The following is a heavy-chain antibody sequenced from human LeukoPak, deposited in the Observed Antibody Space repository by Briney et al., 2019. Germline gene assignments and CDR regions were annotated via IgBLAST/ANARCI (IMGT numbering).Heavy chain of an antibody. V-gene: IGHV4-38-2*02. J-gene: IGHJ4*02. CDR1: GYSISSGYY. Sequence: SETLSLTCTVSGYSISSGYYWGWIRQPPGKGLEWIGSIYHSGSTYYNPSLKSRVTISVDTSKNQFSLKLSSVTAADTAVYYCARVIIIGRFDYWGQGTLVTVSS. CDR2: IYHSGST. D-gene: IGHD3-9*01. CDR3: ARVIIIGRFDY.